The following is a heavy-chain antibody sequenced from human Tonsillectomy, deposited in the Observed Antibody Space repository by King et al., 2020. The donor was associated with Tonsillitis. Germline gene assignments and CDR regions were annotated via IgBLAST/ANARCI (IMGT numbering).Heavy chain of an antibody. CDR3: ARRAPYYYHMDV. CDR1: GVSISGNY. V-gene: IGHV4-59*08. CDR2: IFYSGST. Sequence: VQLQESGPGLVKPSETLSLTCTVSGVSISGNYWSWIRQPPGRGLEWIGYIFYSGSTNYNPSLRSRVTISVDTSKNRFSLKLSSVTAADTAVYYCARRAPYYYHMDVWGKGTTVTVS. J-gene: IGHJ6*03.